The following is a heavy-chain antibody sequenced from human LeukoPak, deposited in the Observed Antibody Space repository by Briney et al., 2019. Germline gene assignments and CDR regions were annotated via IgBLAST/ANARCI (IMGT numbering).Heavy chain of an antibody. CDR3: ARESLPAWFDP. CDR2: IYSGGST. J-gene: IGHJ5*02. V-gene: IGHV3-53*01. Sequence: GGSLRLSCAASGFTVSSSYMSWVRQAPGKGLEWVSVIYSGGSTYYADSVKGRFTISRDNSKNTLYLQMNSLRAEDTAVYYCARESLPAWFDPWGQGTLVTVSS. CDR1: GFTVSSSY.